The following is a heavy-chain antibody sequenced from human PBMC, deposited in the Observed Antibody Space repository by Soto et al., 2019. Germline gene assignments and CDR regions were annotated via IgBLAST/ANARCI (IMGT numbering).Heavy chain of an antibody. CDR2: IYWNDDK. CDR3: AHTKERSYHY. J-gene: IGHJ4*02. Sequence: QITLKESGPTLVKPTQTLTLTCTFSGFSLSTSGVGVGWIRQPPGKALEWLALIYWNDDKRYSPSLKSRLTITKDPSNSHEVLTMTNMDPVDTDTYYCAHTKERSYHYWRQGTLVTVSS. V-gene: IGHV2-5*01. D-gene: IGHD1-26*01. CDR1: GFSLSTSGVG.